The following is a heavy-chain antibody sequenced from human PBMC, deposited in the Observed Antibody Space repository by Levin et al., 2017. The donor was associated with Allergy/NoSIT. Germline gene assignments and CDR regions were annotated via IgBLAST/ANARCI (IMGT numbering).Heavy chain of an antibody. CDR3: AKALWAGEAVSYYGMDV. D-gene: IGHD3-10*01. J-gene: IGHJ6*02. CDR1: GFTFSSYG. Sequence: GGSLRLSCAASGFTFSSYGMHWVRQAPGKGLEWVAVISYDGSNKYYADSVKGRFTISRDNSKNTLYLQMNSLRAEDTAVYYCAKALWAGEAVSYYGMDVWGQGTTVTVSS. V-gene: IGHV3-30*18. CDR2: ISYDGSNK.